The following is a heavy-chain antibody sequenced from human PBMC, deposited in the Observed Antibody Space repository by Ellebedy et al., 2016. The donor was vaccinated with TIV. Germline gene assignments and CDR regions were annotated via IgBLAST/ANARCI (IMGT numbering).Heavy chain of an antibody. Sequence: ASVKVSXKASSYTFTSYGISWVRQAPGQGLEWMGWISAYNGNTNYAQKLQGRVTMTTDTSTSTAYMELRSLRSDDTAVYYCARGGHFDWTKYYYGMDVWGQGTTVTVSS. CDR2: ISAYNGNT. J-gene: IGHJ6*02. CDR1: SYTFTSYG. CDR3: ARGGHFDWTKYYYGMDV. D-gene: IGHD3-9*01. V-gene: IGHV1-18*04.